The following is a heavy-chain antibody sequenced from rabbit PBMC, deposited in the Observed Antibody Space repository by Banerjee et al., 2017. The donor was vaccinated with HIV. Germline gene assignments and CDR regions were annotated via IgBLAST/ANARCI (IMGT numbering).Heavy chain of an antibody. J-gene: IGHJ4*01. CDR3: ARDPAGSWHL. Sequence: SSGFSFSSSYWICWVRQAPGKGLEWIACIYTGSGSALYVSWAKGRFTISRTSSTTVALQMTSLTAADTATYFCARDPAGSWHLWGPGTLVTVS. CDR2: IYTGSGSA. V-gene: IGHV1S45*01. CDR1: GFSFSSSYW. D-gene: IGHD4-2*01.